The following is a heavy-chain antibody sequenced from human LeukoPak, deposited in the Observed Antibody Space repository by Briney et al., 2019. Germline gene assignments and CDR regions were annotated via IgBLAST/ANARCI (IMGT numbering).Heavy chain of an antibody. Sequence: SETLSLTCTVSGGSISSSTYYWGWIRQPPGKGLEWIGSIYYSGSTYNNPSLKSRVTIFVDTSKNQFSLKLSSVTATDTAVYYCARTYGDYDDAFDIWGQGTMVTVSS. CDR2: IYYSGST. D-gene: IGHD4-17*01. CDR3: ARTYGDYDDAFDI. J-gene: IGHJ3*02. CDR1: GGSISSSTYY. V-gene: IGHV4-39*01.